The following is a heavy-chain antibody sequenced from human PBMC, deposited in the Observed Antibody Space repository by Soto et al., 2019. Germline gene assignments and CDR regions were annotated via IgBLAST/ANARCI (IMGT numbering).Heavy chain of an antibody. Sequence: ASVKVSCKASGYTFTGYYMHWVRQAPGQGLEWMGWINPNSGGTNYAQKFQGWVTMTRDTSISTAYMELSRLRSDDTAVYYCARGVGHCISTSCYLWFDPWGQGTLVPVSS. CDR1: GYTFTGYY. CDR3: ARGVGHCISTSCYLWFDP. J-gene: IGHJ5*02. CDR2: INPNSGGT. D-gene: IGHD2-2*01. V-gene: IGHV1-2*04.